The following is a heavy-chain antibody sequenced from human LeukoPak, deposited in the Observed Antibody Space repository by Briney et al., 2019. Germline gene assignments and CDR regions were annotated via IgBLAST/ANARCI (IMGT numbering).Heavy chain of an antibody. J-gene: IGHJ6*03. D-gene: IGHD6-19*01. V-gene: IGHV4-38-2*02. CDR3: ARVTGIAVADYYYYYMDV. Sequence: SETLSLTCTVSGYSISSGYYWGWIRQPPGKGLEWMGTIYHSGSTNYNPSLKSRVTMSVDTSKNQFSLKLSSVTAADTAVYYCARVTGIAVADYYYYYMDVWGKGTTVTISS. CDR1: GYSISSGYY. CDR2: IYHSGST.